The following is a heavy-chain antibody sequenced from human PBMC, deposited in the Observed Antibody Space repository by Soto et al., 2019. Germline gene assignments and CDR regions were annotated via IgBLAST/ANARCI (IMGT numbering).Heavy chain of an antibody. CDR3: ARGARNFGSGYDLDFDY. D-gene: IGHD5-12*01. V-gene: IGHV6-1*01. Sequence: SPTLSLTCAISGDSVSSNSAAWNWIRQSPSRGLEWLGRTYYRSKWYNDYAVSVKSRITINPDTSKNQFSLQLNSVTPEDTAVYYCARGARNFGSGYDLDFDYWGQGTLVTVSS. CDR1: GDSVSSNSAA. J-gene: IGHJ4*02. CDR2: TYYRSKWYN.